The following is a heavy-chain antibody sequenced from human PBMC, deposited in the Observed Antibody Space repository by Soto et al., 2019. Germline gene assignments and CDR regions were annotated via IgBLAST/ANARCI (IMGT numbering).Heavy chain of an antibody. CDR3: XXXXXXXXXXXX. CDR1: GFTFSSYA. V-gene: IGHV3-64D*06. CDR2: ISSNGGST. Sequence: EVQLVESGGGLVQPGGSLRLSCSASGFTFSSYAMHWVRQAPGKGLEYVSAISSNGGSTYYADSVKGRFTISRDNSXXXXXXXXXXXXXXXXXXXXXXXXXXXXXXXXXWGQGTLVTVSS. J-gene: IGHJ4*02.